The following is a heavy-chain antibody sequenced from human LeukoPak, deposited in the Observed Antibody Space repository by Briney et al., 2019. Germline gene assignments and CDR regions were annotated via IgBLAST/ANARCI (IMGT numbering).Heavy chain of an antibody. J-gene: IGHJ4*02. CDR2: ISNDGSKK. CDR3: ARDHDTVARYWGLIDH. D-gene: IGHD5-12*01. CDR1: GFIFGSYV. V-gene: IGHV3-30*04. Sequence: GGSLRLSCAASGFIFGSYVMHWVRQAPDKGLEGLAIISNDGSKKHYADSVKGRFTISRDNSKNTLYLQMNSLRAEDTAVYYCARDHDTVARYWGLIDHWGQGTLVTVSS.